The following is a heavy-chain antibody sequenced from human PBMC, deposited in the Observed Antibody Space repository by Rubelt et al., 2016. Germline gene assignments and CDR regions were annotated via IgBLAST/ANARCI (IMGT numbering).Heavy chain of an antibody. CDR3: ARRFSTGWYDS. CDR1: GFTFSNYA. J-gene: IGHJ5*01. V-gene: IGHV3-30-3*01. CDR2: ISYDGSNK. Sequence: VQLVESGGGVVQPGRSLRLSCAVSGFTFSNYAMHWVRQAPGKGLEWVAVISYDGSNKYYADSVKGRFTISRDNSKNTLYLQMSTLRAEDTAVYYCARRFSTGWYDSWGQGTLVTVSS. D-gene: IGHD2-8*02.